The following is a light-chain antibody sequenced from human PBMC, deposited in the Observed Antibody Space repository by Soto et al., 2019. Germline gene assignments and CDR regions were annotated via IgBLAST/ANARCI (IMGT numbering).Light chain of an antibody. CDR2: GAS. Sequence: EIVVTQFPGTLSVSPGEGVTLSCRASQSLSSSLAWFQQKPGQAPRLLIYGASTRATGIPARFSGSGSGTEFTLTISSLQSEDFAVYFCQQYIKWPITFGGGTKVEIK. CDR3: QQYIKWPIT. V-gene: IGKV3-15*01. J-gene: IGKJ4*01. CDR1: QSLSSS.